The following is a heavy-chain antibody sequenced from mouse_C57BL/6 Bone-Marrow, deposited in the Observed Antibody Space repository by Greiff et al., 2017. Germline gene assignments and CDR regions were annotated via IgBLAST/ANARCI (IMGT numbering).Heavy chain of an antibody. V-gene: IGHV1-55*01. D-gene: IGHD1-1*01. J-gene: IGHJ2*01. CDR1: GYTFTSYW. Sequence: QVQLQQPGAELVKPGASVKMSCKASGYTFTSYWITWVKQRTGQGLEWIGDIYPGSGSPNYNEKFKSKATLTVDTSSSTAYMQLSSLTSEDSAVYYCASDYYGSSFQYYFDYWGQGTTLTVSS. CDR2: IYPGSGSP. CDR3: ASDYYGSSFQYYFDY.